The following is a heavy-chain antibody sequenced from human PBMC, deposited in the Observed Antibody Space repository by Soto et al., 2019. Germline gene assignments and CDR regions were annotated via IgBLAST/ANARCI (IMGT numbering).Heavy chain of an antibody. CDR1: GYAFTTYG. V-gene: IGHV1-18*01. CDR3: ARGRYGDY. CDR2: ISAHNGNT. Sequence: QVHLVQSGAEVKKPGASVKVSCKGSGYAFTTYGITWVRQATGQGLEWMGWISAHNGNTNYAQKLQGRVTVTRDTSTSTAYRELRWLRSDDTAVYYCARGRYGDYWGQGAVVTVSS. J-gene: IGHJ4*02. D-gene: IGHD1-1*01.